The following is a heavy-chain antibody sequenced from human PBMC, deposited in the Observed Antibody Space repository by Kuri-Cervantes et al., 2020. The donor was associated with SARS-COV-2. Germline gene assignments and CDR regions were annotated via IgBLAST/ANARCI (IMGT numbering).Heavy chain of an antibody. D-gene: IGHD3-10*01. J-gene: IGHJ3*02. Sequence: GGSLRLSFAASGFTFDDYAMHWFRQAPGKGLEWVSGISWNSGSIGYADSVKGRFTISRDNAKNSLYLQMNSLRAEDMALYYCAKALSPAMIYDAFDIWGQGTMVTVSS. CDR3: AKALSPAMIYDAFDI. CDR1: GFTFDDYA. V-gene: IGHV3-9*03. CDR2: ISWNSGSI.